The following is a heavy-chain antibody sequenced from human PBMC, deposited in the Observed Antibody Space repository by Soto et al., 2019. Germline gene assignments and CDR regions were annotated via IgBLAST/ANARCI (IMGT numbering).Heavy chain of an antibody. J-gene: IGHJ4*02. D-gene: IGHD5-18*01. CDR2: IKSKTDGGTA. Sequence: GGSLRLSCAVAGVTLTNVWMNWVRQAPGKGPEWVGRIKSKTDGGTADYAAPVKGRFTISRDDSENTLYLQMNSLKTEDTAVYYCSHGYYQYFESWGQGTLVNVSS. CDR1: GVTLTNVW. CDR3: SHGYYQYFES. V-gene: IGHV3-15*07.